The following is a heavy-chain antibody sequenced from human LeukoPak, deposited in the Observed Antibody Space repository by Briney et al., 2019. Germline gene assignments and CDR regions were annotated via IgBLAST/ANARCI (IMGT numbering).Heavy chain of an antibody. J-gene: IGHJ3*02. CDR3: ARDLYSSSWYRRAFDI. V-gene: IGHV4-4*07. D-gene: IGHD6-13*01. CDR2: IYTSGST. CDR1: GGSISSYY. Sequence: SETLSLTCTVSGGSISSYYWSWIRQPPGKGLEWIGRIYTSGSTNYNPSLKSRVTMSVDTSKNQFSLKLSSVTAADTAVYYCARDLYSSSWYRRAFDIWGQGTMVTVSS.